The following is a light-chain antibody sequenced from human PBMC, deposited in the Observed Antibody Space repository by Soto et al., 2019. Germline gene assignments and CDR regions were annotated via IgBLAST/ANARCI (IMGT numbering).Light chain of an antibody. CDR2: GAS. V-gene: IGKV3-15*01. Sequence: EIVMTQSPATLSVSPGERATLSCRASQSVGSKLAWYQQKPGQAPRLLIYGASTRATGIPASFSGSGSGTEFTLTISSLQSVDFAVYYCQQYNSWPLTFGGGTKVEIK. J-gene: IGKJ4*01. CDR3: QQYNSWPLT. CDR1: QSVGSK.